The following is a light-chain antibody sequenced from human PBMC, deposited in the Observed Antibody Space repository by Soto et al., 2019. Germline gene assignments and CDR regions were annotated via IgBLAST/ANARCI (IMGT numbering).Light chain of an antibody. Sequence: SVLTQPASVSGSPGQSITISCTGTSSDVGDHNYVSWYQQKPGKAPKLLISEVNNRPSGVSNRFSGSKSGNTASLTISGLRPDDEADYYCSSYTATSTHYVFGSGTKVTVL. CDR1: SSDVGDHNY. J-gene: IGLJ1*01. V-gene: IGLV2-14*01. CDR2: EVN. CDR3: SSYTATSTHYV.